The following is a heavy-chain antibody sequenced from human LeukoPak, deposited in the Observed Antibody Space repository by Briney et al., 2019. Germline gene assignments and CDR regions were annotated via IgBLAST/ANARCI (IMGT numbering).Heavy chain of an antibody. CDR1: GFTFSSYW. V-gene: IGHV3-74*01. CDR2: INSDGSST. Sequence: GGSLRLSCAASGFTFSSYWMHWVRQAPGKGLVWVSRINSDGSSTSYADSVKGRFTISRANAKNTLYLQMNSLRAEDTAVYYCARVRDTYYYDSSGYYLDFQHWGQGTLVTVSS. D-gene: IGHD3-22*01. CDR3: ARVRDTYYYDSSGYYLDFQH. J-gene: IGHJ1*01.